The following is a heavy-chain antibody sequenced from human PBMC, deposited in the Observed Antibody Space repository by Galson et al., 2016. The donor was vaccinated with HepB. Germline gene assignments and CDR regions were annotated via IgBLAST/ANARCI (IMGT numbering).Heavy chain of an antibody. CDR3: VTTGYDVLTGYQYYFDY. V-gene: IGHV1-69*13. CDR1: GGAFTNYG. Sequence: SVKVSCKASGGAFTNYGISWVRQAPGQGLEWMGVSIPIFSIIKYAQKFQGRVTITADESTNTTYMELSSLRFEDTAVYYCVTTGYDVLTGYQYYFDYWGQGTLVTVSS. J-gene: IGHJ4*02. CDR2: SIPIFSII. D-gene: IGHD3-9*01.